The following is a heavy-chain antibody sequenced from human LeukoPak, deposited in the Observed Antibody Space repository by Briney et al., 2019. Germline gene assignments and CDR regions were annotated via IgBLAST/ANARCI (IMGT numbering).Heavy chain of an antibody. Sequence: SETLSLTCTVSGASISSGNYYWGWLRQPPGKGLEWIGTIYNSGDTYYKSSLRSRVTISVDTSKKQFSLKLSSVTAADTAVYYCARVYTYGGTFHFNYWGQGTLVTVSS. CDR2: IYNSGDT. CDR1: GASISSGNYY. CDR3: ARVYTYGGTFHFNY. J-gene: IGHJ4*02. D-gene: IGHD1-26*01. V-gene: IGHV4-39*01.